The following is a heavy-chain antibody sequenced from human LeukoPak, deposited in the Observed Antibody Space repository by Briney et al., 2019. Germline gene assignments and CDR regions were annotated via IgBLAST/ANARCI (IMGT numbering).Heavy chain of an antibody. Sequence: SVKVSCKASGGTFSRYAISWVRQAPGQGLEWMGRIIPIFGTANYAQKFQGRVTITTDESTSTGYMELSNLRAEDTAVYYCASGRWLQLHGFDYWGQGTLVTVSS. J-gene: IGHJ4*02. CDR3: ASGRWLQLHGFDY. CDR1: GGTFSRYA. D-gene: IGHD5-24*01. V-gene: IGHV1-69*05. CDR2: IIPIFGTA.